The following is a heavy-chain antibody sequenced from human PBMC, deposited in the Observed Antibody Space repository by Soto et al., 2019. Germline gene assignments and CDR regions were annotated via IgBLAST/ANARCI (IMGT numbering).Heavy chain of an antibody. V-gene: IGHV1-69*01. D-gene: IGHD3-10*01. J-gene: IGHJ4*02. CDR2: IIPIFGTA. Sequence: QVQLVQSGAEVKKPGASVNVSCKPSGGTFSSYAISWVRQAPGQGLEWMGGIIPIFGTANYAQNFQGRVTITADESTSTAYMEVGSLRSEDTAVYYCARGKGEKFDYWGQGTLVTVSS. CDR1: GGTFSSYA. CDR3: ARGKGEKFDY.